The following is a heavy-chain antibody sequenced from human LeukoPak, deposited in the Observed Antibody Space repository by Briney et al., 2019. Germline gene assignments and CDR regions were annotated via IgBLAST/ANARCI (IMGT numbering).Heavy chain of an antibody. D-gene: IGHD2-2*01. CDR3: ARAAVYHIFDY. Sequence: SETLSLTCTVSGGSISSYYWSWIRQPPGKGPEWIGYIYYSGSTNYNPSLKSRVTISVDTSKNQFSLKLSSVTAADTAVYYCARAAVYHIFDYWGQGTLVTVSS. V-gene: IGHV4-59*01. J-gene: IGHJ4*02. CDR2: IYYSGST. CDR1: GGSISSYY.